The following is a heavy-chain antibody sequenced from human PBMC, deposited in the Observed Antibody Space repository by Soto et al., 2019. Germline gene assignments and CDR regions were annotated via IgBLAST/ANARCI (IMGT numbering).Heavy chain of an antibody. CDR2: IIPILGIA. CDR1: GGTFSSYT. J-gene: IGHJ4*02. V-gene: IGHV1-69*08. D-gene: IGHD4-17*01. Sequence: QVQLVQSGAEVKKPGSSVKVSCKASGGTFSSYTISWVRQAPGQGLEWMGRIIPILGIANYAQKFQGRVTITADKSTSTAYMELSSLRSEDTAVYYCARDRHHMTTVTNYFDSWGQGTLVTVSS. CDR3: ARDRHHMTTVTNYFDS.